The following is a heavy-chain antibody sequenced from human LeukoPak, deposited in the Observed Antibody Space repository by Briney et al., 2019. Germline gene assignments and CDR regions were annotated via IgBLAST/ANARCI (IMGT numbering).Heavy chain of an antibody. CDR3: AGDSYDFPDCTY. D-gene: IGHD3-3*01. Sequence: NSGGSLRLSCAASGFTFSSYSMNWVRQAPGKGLEWVSSISSSSSYIYYADSVKGRFTISRDNAKNSLYLQMNSLRAEDTAVYYCAGDSYDFPDCTYWGQGTLVTVSS. CDR2: ISSSSSYI. CDR1: GFTFSSYS. J-gene: IGHJ4*02. V-gene: IGHV3-21*01.